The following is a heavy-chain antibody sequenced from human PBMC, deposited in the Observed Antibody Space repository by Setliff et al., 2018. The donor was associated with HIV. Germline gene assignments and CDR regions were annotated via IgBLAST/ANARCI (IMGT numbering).Heavy chain of an antibody. CDR2: INAGNGNT. CDR3: ARERDSDGFQFDP. D-gene: IGHD3-22*01. Sequence: GASVKVSCKASGYTFTNYAIHWVRQAPGQRLEWMGWINAGNGNTKYSQEFQDRVTITRDTSASTAYMDLSSLRSEDMAVYYCARERDSDGFQFDPWGQGTLVTVSS. J-gene: IGHJ5*02. CDR1: GYTFTNYA. V-gene: IGHV1-3*03.